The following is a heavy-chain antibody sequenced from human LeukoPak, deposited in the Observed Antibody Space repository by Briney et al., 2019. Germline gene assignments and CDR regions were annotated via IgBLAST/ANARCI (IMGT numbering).Heavy chain of an antibody. Sequence: GGSLRLSCAASTFTFSNAWMSWVPQAPGKGLEGCGRIKSKSAGGTTDYAAPVKGRFTISRDDSKNTLYLQMNSLKTEDTAVYYCTTAPRGYCSGGSCSYAFDIRGQGTMVTVSS. CDR3: TTAPRGYCSGGSCSYAFDI. D-gene: IGHD2-15*01. J-gene: IGHJ3*02. CDR1: TFTFSNAW. CDR2: IKSKSAGGTT. V-gene: IGHV3-15*01.